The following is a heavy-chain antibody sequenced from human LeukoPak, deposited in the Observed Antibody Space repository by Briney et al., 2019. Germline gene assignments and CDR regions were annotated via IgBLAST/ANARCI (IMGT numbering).Heavy chain of an antibody. CDR2: IYYSGST. V-gene: IGHV4-59*11. CDR3: ARLLSGMDV. D-gene: IGHD2-8*02. Sequence: SETLSLTCTVSGGSISSHYWSWIRQPPGKGLEWIGYIYYSGSTNYNPSLKSRVTISVDTSKNQFSLKPSSVTAADTAVYYCARLLSGMDVWGKGTTVTVSS. J-gene: IGHJ6*03. CDR1: GGSISSHY.